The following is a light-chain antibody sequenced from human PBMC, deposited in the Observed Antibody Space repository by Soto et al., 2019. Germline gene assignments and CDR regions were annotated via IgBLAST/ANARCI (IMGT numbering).Light chain of an antibody. CDR2: SAS. Sequence: EVVLTQSPGTLSLSPGDTATLSCRASQSVSSTYLAWYQQKPGKAPRLLIYSASSRATGIPDRFRGSGSGTDFPLTISRLEPEDVAVYYCQQYTYSPWTFGQGTKVEV. CDR1: QSVSSTY. J-gene: IGKJ1*01. V-gene: IGKV3-20*01. CDR3: QQYTYSPWT.